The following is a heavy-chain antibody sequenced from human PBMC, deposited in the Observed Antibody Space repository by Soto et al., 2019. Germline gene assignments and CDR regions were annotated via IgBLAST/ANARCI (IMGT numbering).Heavy chain of an antibody. D-gene: IGHD6-19*01. V-gene: IGHV2-26*01. CDR2: IFSNDEK. Sequence: SGPTLVNPTETLTLTCTVSGFSLSNARMGVSWIRQPPGKALEWLAHIFSNDEKSYSTSLKSRLTISKDTSKSQVVLTMTNIDPVDTATYYCARTHSSGWGNWFDPWGQGTLVTVSS. J-gene: IGHJ5*02. CDR1: GFSLSNARMG. CDR3: ARTHSSGWGNWFDP.